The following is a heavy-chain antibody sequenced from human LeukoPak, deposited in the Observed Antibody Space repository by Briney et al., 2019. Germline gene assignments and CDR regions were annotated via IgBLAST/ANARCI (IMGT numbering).Heavy chain of an antibody. D-gene: IGHD2-21*02. Sequence: SETLSLTCTVSGYSISSGYYWGWIRQPPGKGLEWIGNVYHSGSTYYNPSLKSRVTVSVDTSKNQFSLKLSSVTAADTAVYYCASAEATYCGGDCLIVSSGMDVWGQGTTVTVSS. V-gene: IGHV4-38-2*02. CDR3: ASAEATYCGGDCLIVSSGMDV. J-gene: IGHJ6*02. CDR2: VYHSGST. CDR1: GYSISSGYY.